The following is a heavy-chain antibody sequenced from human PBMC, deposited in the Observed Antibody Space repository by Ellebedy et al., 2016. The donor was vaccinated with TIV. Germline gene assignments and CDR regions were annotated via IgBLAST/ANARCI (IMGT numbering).Heavy chain of an antibody. CDR3: ARTGGGVSGTSFDV. CDR2: LSSYNGNT. V-gene: IGHV1-18*04. Sequence: AASVKVSCKASGYTFTSYGISWVRQAPGRGLEWMGWLSSYNGNTKYAQKFQGRVTMTTDTSTSKTYMELRGLRADDTALYYCARTGGGVSGTSFDVWGQGTIVTVSS. J-gene: IGHJ3*01. D-gene: IGHD3-16*01. CDR1: GYTFTSYG.